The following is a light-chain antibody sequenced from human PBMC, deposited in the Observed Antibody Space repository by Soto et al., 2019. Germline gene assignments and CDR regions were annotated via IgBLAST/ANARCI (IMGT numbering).Light chain of an antibody. CDR1: QDINKN. CDR3: QQANSFPLT. J-gene: IGKJ4*01. CDR2: AAS. V-gene: IGKV1-12*01. Sequence: DIQMTQSPSSLSASVGDRVTITCQASQDINKNLIWYQQKPGKAPKLLIYAASSLHSGVPSRFSGSGSGTDFTLTISSLQPEDFATYYCQQANSFPLTFGGGTKVDIK.